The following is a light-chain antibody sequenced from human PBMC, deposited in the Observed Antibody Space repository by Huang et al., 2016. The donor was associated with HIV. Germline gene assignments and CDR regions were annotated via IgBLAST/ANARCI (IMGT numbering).Light chain of an antibody. CDR1: QDISNY. V-gene: IGKV1-33*01. J-gene: IGKJ2*01. CDR2: DAS. CDR3: QHYDDPYT. Sequence: IQMTQSPSSLSASVGDRVTTTCQASQDISNYLSWNKHKPGRAPKPLLFDASSLETGVPSRFSGSGSGTYFTLTIASLQPEDVATYYCQHYDDPYTFGQGTKLEIK.